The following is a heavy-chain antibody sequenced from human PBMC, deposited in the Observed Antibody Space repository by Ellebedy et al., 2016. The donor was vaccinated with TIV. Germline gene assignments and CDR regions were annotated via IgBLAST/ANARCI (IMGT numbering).Heavy chain of an antibody. CDR1: GFTFSSYA. Sequence: GGSLRLSCAPSGFTFSSYAMHWVRQAPGKGLEWVAVISYDGSNKYYADSVKGRFTISRDNSKNTLYLQMNSLRAEDTAVYYCAREVDIVAPFDYWGQGTLVTVSS. D-gene: IGHD5-12*01. CDR3: AREVDIVAPFDY. J-gene: IGHJ4*02. CDR2: ISYDGSNK. V-gene: IGHV3-30-3*01.